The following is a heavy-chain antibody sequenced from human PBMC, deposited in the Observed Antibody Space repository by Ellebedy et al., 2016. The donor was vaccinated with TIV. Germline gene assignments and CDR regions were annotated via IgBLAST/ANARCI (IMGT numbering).Heavy chain of an antibody. Sequence: ASVKVSCXASGYTLRNLAVSWVRQAPEQGLEWMGWINVYNPVTNFAPKFRDRVTMTTDTSTSTAYMEVRSLRSDDTAIYYCTTDTLGRGQFDSWGQGTLVSVSS. CDR1: GYTLRNLA. V-gene: IGHV1-18*01. CDR2: INVYNPVT. D-gene: IGHD7-27*01. J-gene: IGHJ5*01. CDR3: TTDTLGRGQFDS.